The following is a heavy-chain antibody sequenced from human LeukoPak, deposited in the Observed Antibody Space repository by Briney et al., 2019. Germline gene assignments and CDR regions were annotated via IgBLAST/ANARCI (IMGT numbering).Heavy chain of an antibody. V-gene: IGHV1-69*13. CDR2: IIPIFGTA. D-gene: IGHD3-9*01. CDR1: GGTFSSYA. CDR3: AREPRNYDILTGYMYYFDY. J-gene: IGHJ4*02. Sequence: GASVKVSCKASGGTFSSYAISWVRQAPGQGLEWMGGIIPIFGTANYAQKFQGRVTITADESTSTAYMELSSLRSEDTAVYYCAREPRNYDILTGYMYYFDYWGQGTLVTVSS.